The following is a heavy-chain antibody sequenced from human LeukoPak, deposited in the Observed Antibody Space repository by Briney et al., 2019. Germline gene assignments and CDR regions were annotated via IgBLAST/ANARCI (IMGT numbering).Heavy chain of an antibody. J-gene: IGHJ4*02. CDR1: GFTFSSYS. CDR2: ISSSSSYI. CDR3: AGANPSIAARPFDY. D-gene: IGHD6-6*01. Sequence: GGSLRLSCAASGFTFSSYSMNWVRQAPGKGLEWVSSISSSSSYIYYADSVKGRFTISRDNAKNSLYLQMNSLRAEDTAVYYCAGANPSIAARPFDYWGQGTLVTVSS. V-gene: IGHV3-21*01.